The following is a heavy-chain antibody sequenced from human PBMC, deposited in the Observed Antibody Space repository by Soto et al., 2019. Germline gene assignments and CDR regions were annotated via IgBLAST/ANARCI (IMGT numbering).Heavy chain of an antibody. CDR2: TTNKANGDIT. V-gene: IGHV3-72*01. Sequence: EVQLVESGGGSVQPGGSLRLSCAASGLTLSDHYIDWVRQAPGKGLEWVGRTTNKANGDITEYAASVKGRFTISRDDSRNSLFLQMNSLKNEDTAVYFCCGYDYWGQGTLVTVSS. J-gene: IGHJ4*02. CDR1: GLTLSDHY. CDR3: CGYDY. D-gene: IGHD5-12*01.